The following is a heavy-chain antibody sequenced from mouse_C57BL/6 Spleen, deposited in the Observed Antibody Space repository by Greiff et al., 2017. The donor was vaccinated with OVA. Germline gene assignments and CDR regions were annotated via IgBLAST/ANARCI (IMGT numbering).Heavy chain of an antibody. D-gene: IGHD2-4*01. Sequence: QVQLKQSGAELARPGASVKMSCKASGYTFTSHTMHWVKQRPGQGLEWIGYINPSSGYTKYNQKFKDKATLTADKSSSTAYMQLSSLTSEDSAVYYCARWDYDYGSDYWGQGTTLTVSS. V-gene: IGHV1-4*01. CDR1: GYTFTSHT. CDR3: ARWDYDYGSDY. J-gene: IGHJ2*01. CDR2: INPSSGYT.